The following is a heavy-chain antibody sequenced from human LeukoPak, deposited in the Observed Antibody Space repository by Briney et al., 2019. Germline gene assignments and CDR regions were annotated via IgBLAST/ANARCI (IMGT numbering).Heavy chain of an antibody. V-gene: IGHV3-7*01. CDR2: IKQDGSEK. D-gene: IGHD6-13*01. J-gene: IGHJ4*02. Sequence: GGSLRLSCAASGFTFISYWLGWVGQPQGRGLGWVANIKQDGSEKYYVDSVKGRFTISRDNAKNSLYLQMNSLRAEDTAVYYCARDLAAAGNVDYWGQGALVTVSS. CDR1: GFTFISYW. CDR3: ARDLAAAGNVDY.